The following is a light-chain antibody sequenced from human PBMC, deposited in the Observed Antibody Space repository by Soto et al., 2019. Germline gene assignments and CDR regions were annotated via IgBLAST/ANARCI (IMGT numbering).Light chain of an antibody. CDR3: QQTYSTRSIT. V-gene: IGKV1-39*01. J-gene: IGKJ5*01. Sequence: DIQRTQSPSSLSASVGDRVTITCRASESIARHLNWYQQKPGKAPKLLIYAASSLHNGVPSRFRGGGSGTDFTLTISNLQPEDVATYYCQQTYSTRSITFGQGTRLDIK. CDR1: ESIARH. CDR2: AAS.